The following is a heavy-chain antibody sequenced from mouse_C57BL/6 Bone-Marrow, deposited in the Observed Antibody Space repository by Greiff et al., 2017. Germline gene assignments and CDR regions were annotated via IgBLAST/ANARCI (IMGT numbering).Heavy chain of an antibody. V-gene: IGHV14-2*01. CDR1: GFNIKDYY. Sequence: VQLQQSGAELVKPGASVKLSCTASGFNIKDYYMHWVKQRPEQGLEWIGRIDPEDGETKNAPKFQGKATITADTSSNTAYLQLSSLTSEDTAVYYCARDGYYSWFAYWGQGTLVTVSA. J-gene: IGHJ3*01. CDR3: ARDGYYSWFAY. CDR2: IDPEDGET. D-gene: IGHD2-3*01.